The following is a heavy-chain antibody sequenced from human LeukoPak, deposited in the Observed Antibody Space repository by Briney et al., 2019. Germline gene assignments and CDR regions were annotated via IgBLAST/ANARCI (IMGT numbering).Heavy chain of an antibody. D-gene: IGHD2-2*01. CDR2: INHSGST. Sequence: SETLFLTCAVYGGSFSGYYWSWIRQPPGKGLEWIGEINHSGSTNYNPSLKSRVTISVDTSKNQFSLKLSSVTAADTAVYYCARGLVGYCSSTSCSHRPSLSMDVWGKGTTVTVSS. V-gene: IGHV4-34*01. J-gene: IGHJ6*03. CDR1: GGSFSGYY. CDR3: ARGLVGYCSSTSCSHRPSLSMDV.